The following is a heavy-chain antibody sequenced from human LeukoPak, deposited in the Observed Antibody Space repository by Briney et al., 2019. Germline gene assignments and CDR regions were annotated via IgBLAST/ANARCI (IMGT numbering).Heavy chain of an antibody. D-gene: IGHD6-13*01. CDR1: GFTFSRYS. V-gene: IGHV3-21*01. CDR3: ARIAAAGTWYDY. CDR2: ISSSSSYI. Sequence: GGSLRLSCAASGFTFSRYSINWVRQAPGKGLEWVSSISSSSSYIYYADSVKGRFTISRDNAKNSLYLQMNSLRAEDTAVYYCARIAAAGTWYDYWGQGTLVTVSS. J-gene: IGHJ4*02.